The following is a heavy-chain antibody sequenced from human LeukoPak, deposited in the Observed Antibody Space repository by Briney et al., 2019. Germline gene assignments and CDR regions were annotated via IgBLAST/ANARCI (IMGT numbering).Heavy chain of an antibody. V-gene: IGHV4-39*07. J-gene: IGHJ6*03. Sequence: SETLSLTCTVSGGSISSSSYYWGWIRQPPGKGLEWIGSIYYSGSTYYNPSLKSRVTISVDTSKNQFSLKLSSVTAADTAVYYCARANIVVVPAAHNYYYMDVWGKGTTVTVSS. D-gene: IGHD2-2*01. CDR2: IYYSGST. CDR3: ARANIVVVPAAHNYYYMDV. CDR1: GGSISSSSYY.